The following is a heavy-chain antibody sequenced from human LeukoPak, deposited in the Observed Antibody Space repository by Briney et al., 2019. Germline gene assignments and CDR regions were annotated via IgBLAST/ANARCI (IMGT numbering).Heavy chain of an antibody. CDR3: TRGDNP. CDR1: GGPISSGSAY. Sequence: SQTLSLTCTVSGGPISSGSAYWGWIRQPPGKGLEWIGRIYTSGNTNYKPSLQSRVTISVDTAKNQFSLKLSSVTAADTAVYYCTRGDNPWGQGTLVTVSS. CDR2: IYTSGNT. V-gene: IGHV4-61*02. J-gene: IGHJ5*02. D-gene: IGHD5-24*01.